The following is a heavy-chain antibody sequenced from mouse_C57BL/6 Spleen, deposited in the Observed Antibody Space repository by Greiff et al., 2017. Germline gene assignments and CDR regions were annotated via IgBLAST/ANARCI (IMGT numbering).Heavy chain of an antibody. CDR1: GFTFSDYG. V-gene: IGHV5-17*01. CDR3: ARGGYYGRRTYWYFDV. J-gene: IGHJ1*03. CDR2: ISSGSSTI. Sequence: EVQVVESGGGLVKPGGSLKLSCAASGFTFSDYGMHWVRQAPEKGLEWVAYISSGSSTIYYADTVKGRFTISRDNAKNTLFLQMTSLRSEDTAMYYCARGGYYGRRTYWYFDVWGTGTTVTVSS. D-gene: IGHD1-1*01.